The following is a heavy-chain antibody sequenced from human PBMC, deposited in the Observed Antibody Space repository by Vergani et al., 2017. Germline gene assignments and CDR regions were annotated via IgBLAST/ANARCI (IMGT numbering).Heavy chain of an antibody. J-gene: IGHJ4*02. Sequence: QVQLQESGPGLVKPSQTLSLTCTVSGGSFSSGSYYWSWIRQPAGKGLEWIGRIYTSGSTNYNPSLKSRVTISVDTSKNQFSLKLSSVTAADTAVYYCARGYSSSWNDYWGQGTLVTVSS. CDR2: IYTSGST. V-gene: IGHV4-61*02. D-gene: IGHD6-13*01. CDR1: GGSFSSGSYY. CDR3: ARGYSSSWNDY.